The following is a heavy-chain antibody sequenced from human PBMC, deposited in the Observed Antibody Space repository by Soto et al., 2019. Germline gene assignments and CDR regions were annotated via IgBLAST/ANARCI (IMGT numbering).Heavy chain of an antibody. CDR1: GFTFSIYA. CDR2: ISYDGTKK. D-gene: IGHD3-16*02. CDR3: ARSFADAYNYRTLGY. V-gene: IGHV3-30-3*01. Sequence: VQLLESGGDLVQPGGSLRLSCAASGFTFSIYAIHWVRQAPGKGLEWVAAISYDGTKKYYADSVKGRCTISRDNSKNTVDVQMNSLRAEDTAMYYCARSFADAYNYRTLGYWGQGTLVTVSS. J-gene: IGHJ4*02.